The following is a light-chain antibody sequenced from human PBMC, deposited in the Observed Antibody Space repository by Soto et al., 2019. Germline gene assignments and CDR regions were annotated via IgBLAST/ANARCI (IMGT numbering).Light chain of an antibody. CDR1: SSDVGGYNY. CDR3: SSYTSSSILV. CDR2: DVS. J-gene: IGLJ3*02. Sequence: QSALTQPASVSGSPGQSITISCAGTSSDVGGYNYVSWYQQHPGKAPKLMIYDVSTRPSGVSHRFSGSKSGNTASLTISGLQAEDEADYYCSSYTSSSILVFGGGTKLTVL. V-gene: IGLV2-14*01.